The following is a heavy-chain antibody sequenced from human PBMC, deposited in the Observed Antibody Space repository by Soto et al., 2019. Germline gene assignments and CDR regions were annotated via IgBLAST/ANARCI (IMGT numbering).Heavy chain of an antibody. CDR2: VYYTGST. Sequence: QVQLQESGPGLVRPSETLSLTCTVSGGSFGGYYWSWIRQTPGKGLEWIGYVYYTGSTTYTPSLRSRFTLSIDTSKNQFSVKLRSVTAADTAVYYCARAVVVGPATQTYYHCGMDVWGQGTTVTVSS. J-gene: IGHJ6*02. D-gene: IGHD3-22*01. CDR3: ARAVVVGPATQTYYHCGMDV. CDR1: GGSFGGYY. V-gene: IGHV4-59*01.